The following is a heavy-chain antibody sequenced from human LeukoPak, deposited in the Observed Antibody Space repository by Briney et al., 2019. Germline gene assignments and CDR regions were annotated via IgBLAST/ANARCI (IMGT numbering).Heavy chain of an antibody. CDR1: GFTFSSYA. D-gene: IGHD2-2*01. CDR3: ARGDIVVVPTAVGSWDY. J-gene: IGHJ4*02. V-gene: IGHV3-30*14. CDR2: ISYDGSNK. Sequence: PGGSLRLSCAASGFTFSSYAMHWVRQAPGKGLEWVAVISYDGSNKYYADSVKGRFTISRDNSKNTLYLQMNSLRAEDTAVYYCARGDIVVVPTAVGSWDYWGQGTLVTVSS.